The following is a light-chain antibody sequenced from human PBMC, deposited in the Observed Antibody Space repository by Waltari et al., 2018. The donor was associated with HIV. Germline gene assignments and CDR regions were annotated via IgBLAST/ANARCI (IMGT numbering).Light chain of an antibody. V-gene: IGKV4-1*01. J-gene: IGKJ4*01. Sequence: ILMTQSPDSLAVSLGARATINCKARQTLLYSSNNKNYLAWYQHKPGQPPKLLIYWASTRQSGVPDRFSGSGSGTNFNLTINKLQAEDVATYYCQQYYRTPLTFGGGTKVGL. CDR2: WAS. CDR3: QQYYRTPLT. CDR1: QTLLYSSNNKNY.